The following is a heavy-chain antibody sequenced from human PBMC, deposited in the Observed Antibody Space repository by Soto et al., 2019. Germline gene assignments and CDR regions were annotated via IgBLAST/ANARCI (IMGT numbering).Heavy chain of an antibody. CDR2: ISGSGGST. V-gene: IGHV3-23*01. J-gene: IGHJ6*03. Sequence: SMRLSCAAAGCTFSSYALSWVRQAPGKGLEWVSAISGSGGSTYYADSVKGRFTISRDNSKNTLYLQMNSLRAEDTAVYYCAKCAQVLYYYYYMDVWGKGTTVTVSS. CDR3: AKCAQVLYYYYYMDV. CDR1: GCTFSSYA.